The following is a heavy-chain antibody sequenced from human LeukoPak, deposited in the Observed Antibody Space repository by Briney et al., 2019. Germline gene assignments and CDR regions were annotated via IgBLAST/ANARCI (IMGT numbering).Heavy chain of an antibody. Sequence: PGESLKISCKGSGYSFTNYWIGWVRQMPGKGLGWMGIIYPGDSDTRYSPSFQGQVTISADKSISTAYVQWSSLKASDTAMYYCARHTSSSWYIDYWGQGTLVTVSS. D-gene: IGHD6-13*01. V-gene: IGHV5-51*01. CDR2: IYPGDSDT. J-gene: IGHJ4*02. CDR1: GYSFTNYW. CDR3: ARHTSSSWYIDY.